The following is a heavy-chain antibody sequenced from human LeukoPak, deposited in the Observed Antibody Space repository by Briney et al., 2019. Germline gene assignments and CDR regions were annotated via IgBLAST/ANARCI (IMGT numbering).Heavy chain of an antibody. CDR2: IYYNGST. Sequence: SETLSLTCTVSGGSISSSSYYWGWIRQPPGKGLEWIGSIYYNGSTYYNPSLKSRVTISVDTSKNQFSLKVTSVTAADTAVYYCARRIAVAEDYYYYGMDVWGQGTTVTVSS. D-gene: IGHD6-19*01. CDR3: ARRIAVAEDYYYYGMDV. J-gene: IGHJ6*02. V-gene: IGHV4-39*07. CDR1: GGSISSSSYY.